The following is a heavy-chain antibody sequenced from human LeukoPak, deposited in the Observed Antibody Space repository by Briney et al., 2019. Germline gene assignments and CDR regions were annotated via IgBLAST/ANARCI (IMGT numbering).Heavy chain of an antibody. CDR1: GYTFTTYG. J-gene: IGHJ5*02. V-gene: IGHV1-8*03. CDR2: MNPNSGNT. Sequence: ASVKVSCKASGYTFTTYGITWVRQATGQGLEWMGWMNPNSGNTGYAQKFQGRVTITRNTSISTAYMELSSLRSEDTAVYYCAREAITMVRGVIAYNWFDPWGQGTLVTV. CDR3: AREAITMVRGVIAYNWFDP. D-gene: IGHD3-10*01.